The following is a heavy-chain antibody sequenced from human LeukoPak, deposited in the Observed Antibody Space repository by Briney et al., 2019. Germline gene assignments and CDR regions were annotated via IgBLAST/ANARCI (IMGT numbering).Heavy chain of an antibody. CDR3: ARTREKYVTGNAFDI. D-gene: IGHD1-14*01. V-gene: IGHV1-69*05. J-gene: IGHJ3*02. CDR1: GGTFSSYA. Sequence: SVKVSCKASGGTFSSYAISWVRQAPGQGLEWMGGIIPIFGTANYAQKFQGRVTITTDESTSTAYMELSSLRSEDTAVYYCARTREKYVTGNAFDIWGQGTMVTVSS. CDR2: IIPIFGTA.